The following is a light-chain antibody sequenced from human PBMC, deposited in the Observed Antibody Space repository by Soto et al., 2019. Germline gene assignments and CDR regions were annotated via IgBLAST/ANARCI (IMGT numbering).Light chain of an antibody. CDR2: GAF. Sequence: EIVLTQSPGTLSLSPGERATLSCRASQSVRSNYLAWYQQKPGQAPRLLIYGAFNRATGIPDRFSGSGSGTDFTLTISRLEPEDFAVYYCQQYGSSPGTFGQGTKVEIK. CDR3: QQYGSSPGT. V-gene: IGKV3-20*01. CDR1: QSVRSNY. J-gene: IGKJ1*01.